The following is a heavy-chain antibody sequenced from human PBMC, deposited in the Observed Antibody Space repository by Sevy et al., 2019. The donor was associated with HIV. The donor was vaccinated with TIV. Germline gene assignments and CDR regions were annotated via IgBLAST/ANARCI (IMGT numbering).Heavy chain of an antibody. CDR1: GFTFSSYA. CDR3: ARAAYYCSTTSCYIDY. J-gene: IGHJ4*02. D-gene: IGHD2-2*02. CDR2: ISYDGSNK. Sequence: GESLKISCAASGFTFSSYAMHWVRQAPGKGLEWVAVISYDGSNKYYADSVKGRFTISRDNSKNSLYLQMNSLRVEDTAVYYCARAAYYCSTTSCYIDYWGQGTLFTVSS. V-gene: IGHV3-30-3*01.